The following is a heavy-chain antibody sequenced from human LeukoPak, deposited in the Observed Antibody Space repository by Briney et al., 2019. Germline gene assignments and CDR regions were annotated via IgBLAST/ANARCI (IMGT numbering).Heavy chain of an antibody. CDR3: AKPPMVAPNWNEYQLPSDYFDY. CDR1: GFTFSSYG. CDR2: ISSSSSYI. D-gene: IGHD2-2*01. Sequence: PGGSLRLSCAASGFTFSSYGMNWVRQAPGKGLEWVSSISSSSSYIFYADSVKGRFTIPRDNAKNSLYLQMNSLRAEDTAVYYCAKPPMVAPNWNEYQLPSDYFDYWGQGTLVTVSS. V-gene: IGHV3-21*04. J-gene: IGHJ4*02.